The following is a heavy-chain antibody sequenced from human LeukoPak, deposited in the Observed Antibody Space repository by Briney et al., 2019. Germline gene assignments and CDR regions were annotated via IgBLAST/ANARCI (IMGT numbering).Heavy chain of an antibody. J-gene: IGHJ5*02. CDR2: IYPGDSDT. Sequence: GESLKISCKGSGYSFPNYWIAWVRPMPGKGLEWMGVIYPGDSDTRYSPSFQGQVTISADKSISTAYLQWSSLKASDSAMYYCARKPSYGSGKNWFDPWGQGTLVTVSS. V-gene: IGHV5-51*01. CDR1: GYSFPNYW. CDR3: ARKPSYGSGKNWFDP. D-gene: IGHD3-10*01.